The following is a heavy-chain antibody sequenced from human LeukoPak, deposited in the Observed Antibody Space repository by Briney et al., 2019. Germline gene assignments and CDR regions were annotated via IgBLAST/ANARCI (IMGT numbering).Heavy chain of an antibody. Sequence: PGGSLRLSCAASGFTFSSYGMHWVRQAPGKGLEWVAVIWYDGSNKYYADSVKGRFTISRDNSKNTLYLQMNSLRVEDTAVYFCVRDYCSGGSCYENNWFDPWGQGTLVTVSS. CDR1: GFTFSSYG. CDR2: IWYDGSNK. V-gene: IGHV3-33*01. J-gene: IGHJ5*02. D-gene: IGHD2-15*01. CDR3: VRDYCSGGSCYENNWFDP.